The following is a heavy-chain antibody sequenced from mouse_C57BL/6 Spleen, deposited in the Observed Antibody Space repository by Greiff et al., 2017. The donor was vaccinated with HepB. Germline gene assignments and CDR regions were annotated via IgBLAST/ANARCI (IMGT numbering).Heavy chain of an antibody. CDR1: GFTFSDYY. CDR3: ARQGLFAWFAY. V-gene: IGHV5-12*01. CDR2: ISNGGGST. J-gene: IGHJ3*01. Sequence: EVKLMESGGGLVQPGGSLKLSCAASGFTFSDYYMYWVRQTPEKRLEWVAYISNGGGSTYYPDTVKGRVTIYRDNAKNTLDLQMSRLKSEDTAMYYCARQGLFAWFAYWGQGTLVTVSA.